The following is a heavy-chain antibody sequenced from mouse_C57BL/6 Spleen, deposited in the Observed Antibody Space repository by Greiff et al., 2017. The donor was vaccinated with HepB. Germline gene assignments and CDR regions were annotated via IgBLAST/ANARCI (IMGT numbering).Heavy chain of an antibody. CDR2: IYPGDGDT. CDR3: ARWDYGSSYEGYFDV. V-gene: IGHV1-80*01. CDR1: GYAFSSYW. D-gene: IGHD1-1*01. J-gene: IGHJ1*03. Sequence: QVQLQQSGAELVKPGASVKISCKASGYAFSSYWMNWVKQRPGKGLEWIGQIYPGDGDTNYNGKFKGKATLTADKSSSTAYMQLSSLTSEDSAVYFCARWDYGSSYEGYFDVWGTGTTVTVSS.